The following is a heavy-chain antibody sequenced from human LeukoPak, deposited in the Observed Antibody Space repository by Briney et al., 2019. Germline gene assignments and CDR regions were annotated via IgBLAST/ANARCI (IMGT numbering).Heavy chain of an antibody. CDR1: GITLATSP. J-gene: IGHJ3*02. CDR2: STNSVTDI. Sequence: GGSLRLPCVDSGITLATSPMDWVRQAPGKGPEWVSFSTNSVTDISYADSVRGRFTISRDNAKNSLYVQMNDLRDEDTAVYYGARGRDHAFVIWGQGTMVTVSS. V-gene: IGHV3-48*02. CDR3: ARGRDHAFVI.